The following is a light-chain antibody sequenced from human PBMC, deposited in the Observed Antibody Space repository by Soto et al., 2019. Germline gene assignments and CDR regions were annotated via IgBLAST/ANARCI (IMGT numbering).Light chain of an antibody. CDR2: DVS. CDR3: SSYTSSSIPYV. CDR1: SSDFGGYNY. Sequence: QSALDQPASMSGTPGQSMNISCTGTSSDFGGYNYVSWYQQHPGKAPKLMIYDVSNRPSGVSNRFSGSKSGNTASLTISGLQAEDEADYYCSSYTSSSIPYVFGTGIKVTVL. J-gene: IGLJ1*01. V-gene: IGLV2-14*01.